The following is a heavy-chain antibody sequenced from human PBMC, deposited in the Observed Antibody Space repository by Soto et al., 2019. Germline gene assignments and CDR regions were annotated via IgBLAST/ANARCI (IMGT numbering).Heavy chain of an antibody. CDR3: ARGIGYSGYDFDY. Sequence: SETLSLTCAVSGGSISSSNWWSWVRQPPGKGLEWIGEIYHSGSTNYNPSLKSRVTISVDKSKNQFSLKLSSVTAADTAVYYCARGIGYSGYDFDYWGQGTLVTVSS. D-gene: IGHD5-12*01. V-gene: IGHV4-4*02. CDR1: GGSISSSNW. CDR2: IYHSGST. J-gene: IGHJ4*02.